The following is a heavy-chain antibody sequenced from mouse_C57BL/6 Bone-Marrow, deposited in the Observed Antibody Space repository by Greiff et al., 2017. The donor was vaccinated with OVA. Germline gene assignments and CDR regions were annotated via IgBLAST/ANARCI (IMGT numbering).Heavy chain of an antibody. Sequence: QVQLQQSGAELARPGASVKLSCKASGYTFTSYGISWVKQRTGQGLEWIGEIYPRSGNTYYNEKFKGKATLTADKSSSTAYMELRSLTSEDSAVYFCARGGPSITTVVKMDYWGQGTSVTVSS. V-gene: IGHV1-81*01. D-gene: IGHD1-1*01. CDR2: IYPRSGNT. CDR1: GYTFTSYG. J-gene: IGHJ4*01. CDR3: ARGGPSITTVVKMDY.